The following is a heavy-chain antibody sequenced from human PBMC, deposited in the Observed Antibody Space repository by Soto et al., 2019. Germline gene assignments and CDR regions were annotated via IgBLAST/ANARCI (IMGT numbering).Heavy chain of an antibody. V-gene: IGHV4-30-4*01. D-gene: IGHD3-10*01. CDR1: GGSISSGDYY. CDR2: IHYSGST. CDR3: AREDYGSGSSYYYCGMDV. Sequence: SVTLPLTCTVSGGSISSGDYYWSWIRQPPGKGLAWIGNIHYSGSTYYNPSHESRATISVDRSYNQFSLKLSSVTAADTAVYYRAREDYGSGSSYYYCGMDVWGQGTTVTVSS. J-gene: IGHJ6*02.